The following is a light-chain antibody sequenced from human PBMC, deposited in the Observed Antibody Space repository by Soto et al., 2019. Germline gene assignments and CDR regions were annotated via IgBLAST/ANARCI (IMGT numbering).Light chain of an antibody. V-gene: IGLV2-14*03. J-gene: IGLJ1*01. CDR2: EVS. CDR3: SSYSDNRTYV. CDR1: NTDVGGYNY. Sequence: QSVLTQPASVSGSPGQSITISCSGTNTDVGGYNYVSWYQQYPGKAPKLIIYEVSNRPSGVSNRFSGSKSGNTASLTISGLQAEDEGDYYCSSYSDNRTYVFATGNKVTVL.